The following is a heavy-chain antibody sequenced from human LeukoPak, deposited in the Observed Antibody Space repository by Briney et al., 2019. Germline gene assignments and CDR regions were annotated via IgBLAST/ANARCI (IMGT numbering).Heavy chain of an antibody. J-gene: IGHJ4*02. V-gene: IGHV3-23*01. D-gene: IGHD3-10*01. CDR3: ARPEGITMVRGVIY. CDR2: ISGSGDCT. CDR1: RFTFSSFA. Sequence: PGGSLRLSCVASRFTFSSFAMSWVRQAPGKGLEWVSTISGSGDCTYYADSVKGRFTISRDNSKNTLYLQMNSLRAEDTALYYCARPEGITMVRGVIYWGQGTLVTVSS.